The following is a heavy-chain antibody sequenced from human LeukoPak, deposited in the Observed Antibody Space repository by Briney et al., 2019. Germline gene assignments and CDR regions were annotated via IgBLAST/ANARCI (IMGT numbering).Heavy chain of an antibody. J-gene: IGHJ4*02. D-gene: IGHD3-22*01. V-gene: IGHV1-69*13. CDR1: GGTFSSYA. CDR3: ARGDDSGYYDYFDY. Sequence: SVKVSCKASGGTFSSYAISWVRQAPGQGLEWMGGIIPIFGTANYAQKFQGRVTITADESTSTAYMELSSLRSEDTAMYYCARGDDSGYYDYFDYWGQGALVTVSS. CDR2: IIPIFGTA.